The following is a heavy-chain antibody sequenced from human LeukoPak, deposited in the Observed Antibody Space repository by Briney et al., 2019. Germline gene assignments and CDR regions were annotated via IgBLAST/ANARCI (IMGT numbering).Heavy chain of an antibody. Sequence: GGSLRLSCEASGFTFSTYWIHWVRQAPGKGLLRVSRISSDGESTSYGDSVKGRFTISRDNAKNTVYLQMSSLRAEDTAVYYCTREGVSDFWTGYLDVWGKGTTVTVSS. CDR1: GFTFSTYW. D-gene: IGHD3/OR15-3a*01. J-gene: IGHJ6*04. CDR3: TREGVSDFWTGYLDV. CDR2: ISSDGEST. V-gene: IGHV3-74*01.